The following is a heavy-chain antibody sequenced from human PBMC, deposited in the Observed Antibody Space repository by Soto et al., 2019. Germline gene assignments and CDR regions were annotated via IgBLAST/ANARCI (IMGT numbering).Heavy chain of an antibody. CDR1: GGSISSGSYY. V-gene: IGHV4-39*01. D-gene: IGHD6-19*01. CDR3: ARRVSVPCSGWGDFDY. J-gene: IGHJ4*02. Sequence: QLQLQESGPGLVKPSETLSLTCTVSGGSISSGSYYWDWIRQPPGKGLECIGSIYYSGSTYYNPSLKSRVTLCGDTSKNRFSLKLSSVTAADTAVYYCARRVSVPCSGWGDFDYWARAPWSTSP. CDR2: IYYSGST.